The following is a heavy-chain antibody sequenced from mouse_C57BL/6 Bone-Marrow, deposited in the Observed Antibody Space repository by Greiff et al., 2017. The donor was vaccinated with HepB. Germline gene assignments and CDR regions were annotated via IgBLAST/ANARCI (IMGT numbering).Heavy chain of an antibody. CDR1: GYTFTDYE. J-gene: IGHJ2*01. CDR2: IDPETGGT. CDR3: TFITTVVAHYGFDY. Sequence: VQVVESGAELVRPGASVTLSCKASGYTFTDYEMHWVKQTPVHGLEWIGAIDPETGGTAYNQKFKGKAILTADKSSSTAYMELRSLTSEDSAVYYCTFITTVVAHYGFDYWGQGTTLTVSS. D-gene: IGHD1-1*01. V-gene: IGHV1-15*01.